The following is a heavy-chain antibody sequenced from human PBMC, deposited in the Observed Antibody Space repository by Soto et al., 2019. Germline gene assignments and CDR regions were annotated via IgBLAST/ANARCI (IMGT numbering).Heavy chain of an antibody. Sequence: QVQLQESGPGLVKPSQTLSLTCTVSGGSISSGGYYWSWIRQHPGKGLEWIGYIYYNGDTYYNPSLKRRVSISIDTSTNQFSLRLTSVTAADTAVYYCARSHRDNWGSPDYFDYWGQGTLVTVSS. CDR1: GGSISSGGYY. J-gene: IGHJ4*02. CDR2: IYYNGDT. V-gene: IGHV4-31*03. CDR3: ARSHRDNWGSPDYFDY. D-gene: IGHD7-27*01.